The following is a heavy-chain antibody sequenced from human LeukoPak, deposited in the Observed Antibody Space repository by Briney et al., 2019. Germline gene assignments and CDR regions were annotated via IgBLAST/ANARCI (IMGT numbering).Heavy chain of an antibody. V-gene: IGHV3-7*01. CDR1: GFTFSSYW. Sequence: GGSLRLSCAASGFTFSSYWMTWVRQAPGKGLECGAKIKQDVSEKYSVDSLKGRFTISRHNDKKLLYLQKNSLRVEDTAVYYCARVGPPYYYYYMDLWGKGTTVTVSS. CDR3: ARVGPPYYYYYMDL. CDR2: IKQDVSEK. J-gene: IGHJ6*03.